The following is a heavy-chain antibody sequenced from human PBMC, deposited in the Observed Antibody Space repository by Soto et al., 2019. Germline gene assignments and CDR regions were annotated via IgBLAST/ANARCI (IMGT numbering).Heavy chain of an antibody. CDR1: GFIFSNYW. D-gene: IGHD3-10*01. Sequence: EVQLVESGGGLVQPEGSLRLSCAASGFIFSNYWMSWVRQAPGKGLEWVANIKQDGSEKYYVDSVKGRFTISRDNAKNSLYLQMNSLRAEDTAVYYCARAGVLWFGESYFDYWGQGTLVTVSS. V-gene: IGHV3-7*04. J-gene: IGHJ4*02. CDR2: IKQDGSEK. CDR3: ARAGVLWFGESYFDY.